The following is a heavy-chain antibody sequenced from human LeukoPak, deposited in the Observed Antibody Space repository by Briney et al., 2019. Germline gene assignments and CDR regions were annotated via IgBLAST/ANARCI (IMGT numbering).Heavy chain of an antibody. V-gene: IGHV1-18*01. J-gene: IGHJ4*02. Sequence: GASVKVSCKXSGYTFTSYGISWVRQAPGQGLERMGWISAYNGNTNYAQKLQGRVTMTTDTSTSTAYMELRSLRSDDTAVYYCARDRGAYYYGSGSFFDYWGQGTLVTVSS. CDR2: ISAYNGNT. CDR1: GYTFTSYG. D-gene: IGHD3-10*01. CDR3: ARDRGAYYYGSGSFFDY.